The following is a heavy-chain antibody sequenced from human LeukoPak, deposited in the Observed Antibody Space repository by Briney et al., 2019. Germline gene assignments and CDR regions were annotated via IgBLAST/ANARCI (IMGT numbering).Heavy chain of an antibody. D-gene: IGHD3-22*01. CDR1: GFPFSSYA. CDR2: INGRGGST. CDR3: AKDYYYDSSGYYSTRLDS. Sequence: GGSLRLSCAASGFPFSSYAMTWVRQTPGEGLERVSVINGRGGSTYYAGSVKGRFTIARDNSKNTLYLQMNSLRAEDTAVYYCAKDYYYDSSGYYSTRLDSWGQGTLVTVSS. J-gene: IGHJ4*02. V-gene: IGHV3-23*01.